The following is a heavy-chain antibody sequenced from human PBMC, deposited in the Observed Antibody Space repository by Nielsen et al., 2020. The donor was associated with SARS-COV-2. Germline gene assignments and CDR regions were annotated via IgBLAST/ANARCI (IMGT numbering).Heavy chain of an antibody. D-gene: IGHD3-16*02. CDR2: IIPIFGTA. J-gene: IGHJ4*02. CDR1: GGTFSSYA. V-gene: IGHV1-69*13. CDR3: ARVVRKITFGGVIAHFDY. Sequence: PVKVSCKASGGTFSSYAISWVRQAPGQGLEWMGGIIPIFGTANYAQKFQGRVTITADESTSTAYMELSSLRSEDTAVYYCARVVRKITFGGVIAHFDYWGQGTLVTVSS.